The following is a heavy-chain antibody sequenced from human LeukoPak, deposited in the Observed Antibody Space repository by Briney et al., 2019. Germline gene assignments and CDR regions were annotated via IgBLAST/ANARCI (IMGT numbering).Heavy chain of an antibody. CDR3: ARSGPILRYFAWLLRQ. Sequence: SVKVSCKASGGTFSSYAISWVRQAPGQGLEWMGGIIPIFGTANYAQKFQGRVTITADESTSTAYMELSSLRSEDTAVYYCARSGPILRYFAWLLRQWGQGTMVTVSS. J-gene: IGHJ4*02. V-gene: IGHV1-69*13. D-gene: IGHD3-9*01. CDR2: IIPIFGTA. CDR1: GGTFSSYA.